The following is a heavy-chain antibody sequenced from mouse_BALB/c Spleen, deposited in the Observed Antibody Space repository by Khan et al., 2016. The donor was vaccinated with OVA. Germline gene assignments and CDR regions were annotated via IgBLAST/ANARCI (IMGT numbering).Heavy chain of an antibody. V-gene: IGHV1S137*01. CDR1: GYTFTDYA. CDR3: ARGSGNSRFAY. D-gene: IGHD1-3*01. Sequence: QVQLQQSGAELVRPGVSVKISCKGSGYTFTDYAMHWVKQSHAKGLEWIGVISTYYGDADFNQKFKGKATMTVDKSSSTAYMELARLTSEDSAIYYSARGSGNSRFAYWGQGTLVTVSA. J-gene: IGHJ3*01. CDR2: ISTYYGDA.